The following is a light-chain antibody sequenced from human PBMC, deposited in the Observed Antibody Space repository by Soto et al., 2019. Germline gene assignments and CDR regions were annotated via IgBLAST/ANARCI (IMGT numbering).Light chain of an antibody. CDR3: QQYGSSRLT. V-gene: IGKV3-20*01. Sequence: EVVLTQSPCTLSLSPGERATLSCRASQSVSSSYLAWYQQKPGQAPRLLIYGASSRATGIPDRFSGSESGTDFTLTINRLEPEDFAVYYCQQYGSSRLTFGGGTKVEIK. J-gene: IGKJ4*01. CDR1: QSVSSSY. CDR2: GAS.